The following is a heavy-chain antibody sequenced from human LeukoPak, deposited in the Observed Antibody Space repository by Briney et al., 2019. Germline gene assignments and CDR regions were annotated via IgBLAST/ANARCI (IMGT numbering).Heavy chain of an antibody. J-gene: IGHJ4*02. D-gene: IGHD2-21*01. CDR2: INWNGGST. CDR3: AREAKGRIPRGYFDY. V-gene: IGHV3-20*04. CDR1: GFTFYDYG. Sequence: GGSLRLSCAASGFTFYDYGMSWVRHAPGKGLEWVSGINWNGGSTGYADSVKGRFTISRDNAKNSLYLQMNSLRAEDTALYYCAREAKGRIPRGYFDYWGQGTLVTVSS.